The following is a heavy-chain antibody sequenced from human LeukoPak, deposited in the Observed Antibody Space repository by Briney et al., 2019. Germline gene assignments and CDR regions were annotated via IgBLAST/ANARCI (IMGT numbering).Heavy chain of an antibody. CDR3: AKEATMIVVGETDY. D-gene: IGHD3-22*01. CDR2: INNDGDST. Sequence: GGSLRLSCAASGFSFNSYAMSWVRQAPGKGLEWVSAINNDGDSTYSADSVKGRFTVSRDNSKNTLYLQMNSLRAEDAAVYYCAKEATMIVVGETDYWGQGTLVTVSS. CDR1: GFSFNSYA. V-gene: IGHV3-23*01. J-gene: IGHJ4*02.